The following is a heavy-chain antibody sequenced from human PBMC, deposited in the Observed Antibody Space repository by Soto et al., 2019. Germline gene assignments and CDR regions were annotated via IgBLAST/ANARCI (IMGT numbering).Heavy chain of an antibody. CDR3: ARSYCADSVSCNWFDP. D-gene: IGHD2-8*02. CDR1: GDSSSTYY. CDR2: INYSGRR. Sequence: QVQLQESGPGLVKSSETLSLTCSVSGDSSSTYYWGWIRQPPGKGLEWIGYINYSGRRNHNPSLKSRLSSSVDASKNQVSLKLTSVTAADTAVYYCARSYCADSVSCNWFDPWGQGTLVVVSS. V-gene: IGHV4-59*01. J-gene: IGHJ5*02.